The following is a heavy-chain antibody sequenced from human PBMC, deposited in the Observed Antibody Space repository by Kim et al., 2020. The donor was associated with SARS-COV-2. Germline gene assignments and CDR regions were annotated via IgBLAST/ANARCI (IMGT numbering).Heavy chain of an antibody. Sequence: GGSLRLSCAASGFTFSSYAMSWVRQAPGKGLEWVSAISGSGGSTYYADSVKGRFTISRDNSKNTLYLQMNSLRAEDTAVYYCAKDMGIAANGHYYGMDVWGQGTTVTVSS. J-gene: IGHJ6*02. V-gene: IGHV3-23*01. CDR2: ISGSGGST. CDR1: GFTFSSYA. CDR3: AKDMGIAANGHYYGMDV. D-gene: IGHD6-13*01.